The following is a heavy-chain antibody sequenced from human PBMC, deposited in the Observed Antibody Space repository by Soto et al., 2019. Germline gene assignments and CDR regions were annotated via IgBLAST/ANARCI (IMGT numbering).Heavy chain of an antibody. CDR1: GGSINSYY. J-gene: IGHJ6*02. D-gene: IGHD6-13*01. Sequence: QVQLQESGPGLVKPSETLSLTCTVSGGSINSYYWYWIRQPAGKGLEWIGRIYISGSTNYNPSLKSRVTMSIDTSKNQFSLKVSSVTAADTAVYYCAKSSSRSSLCQYGLDVWGQGTTVTVSS. CDR2: IYISGST. V-gene: IGHV4-4*07. CDR3: AKSSSRSSLCQYGLDV.